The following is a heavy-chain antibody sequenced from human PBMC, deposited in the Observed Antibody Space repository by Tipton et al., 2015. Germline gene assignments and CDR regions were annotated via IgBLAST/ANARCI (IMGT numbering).Heavy chain of an antibody. CDR3: ARVSHYGDIDS. Sequence: TLSLTCALSGYSISSGYYWGWIRQPPGKGLEWIGNIYDSGSTYYNPSLESRVTISVDTSKNQFSLQVTSVNPTDTAVYYCARVSHYGDIDSWGQGTLVTVSS. V-gene: IGHV4-38-2*01. CDR2: IYDSGST. J-gene: IGHJ4*02. CDR1: GYSISSGYY. D-gene: IGHD4-17*01.